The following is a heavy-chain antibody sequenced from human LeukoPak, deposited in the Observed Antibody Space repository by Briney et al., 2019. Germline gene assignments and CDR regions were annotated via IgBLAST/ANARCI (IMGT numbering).Heavy chain of an antibody. CDR1: GGSISSYY. J-gene: IGHJ3*02. D-gene: IGHD6-13*01. CDR3: ARHHSRPGAFDI. V-gene: IGHV4-4*09. Sequence: SETLSLTCTVSGGSISSYYWSWIRQPPGKGLEWIGYIYTSGSTNYNPSFKSRVTISVDTSKNQFSLKLSSVTAADTAVYYCARHHSRPGAFDIWGQGTMVTVSS. CDR2: IYTSGST.